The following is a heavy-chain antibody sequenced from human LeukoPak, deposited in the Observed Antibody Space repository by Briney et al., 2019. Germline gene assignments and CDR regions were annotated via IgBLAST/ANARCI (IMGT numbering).Heavy chain of an antibody. CDR1: GGTFSSYV. Sequence: SVKVSCKASGGTFSSYVISWVRQAPGQGLEWMGGIIPIFGTADYAQKFQGRVTITADESTGTAYMELSSLRSEDTAVYYCAREEDRKRSYWGQGTLVTVSS. V-gene: IGHV1-69*13. CDR3: AREEDRKRSY. CDR2: IIPIFGTA. J-gene: IGHJ4*02.